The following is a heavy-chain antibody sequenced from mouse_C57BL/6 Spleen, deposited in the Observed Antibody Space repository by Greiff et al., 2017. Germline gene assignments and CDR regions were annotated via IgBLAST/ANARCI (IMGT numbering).Heavy chain of an antibody. V-gene: IGHV1-55*01. Sequence: QVQLQQPGAELVKPGASVKMSCKASGYTFTSYWITWVKQRPGQGLEWIGDIYPGSGSTNYNEKFKSKATLTVDTSSSTAYMQLSSLTSEDSAVYYCARGLNWDFKCFYYFDYWGQGTTLTVSS. CDR3: ARGLNWDFKCFYYFDY. CDR2: IYPGSGST. D-gene: IGHD4-1*01. CDR1: GYTFTSYW. J-gene: IGHJ2*01.